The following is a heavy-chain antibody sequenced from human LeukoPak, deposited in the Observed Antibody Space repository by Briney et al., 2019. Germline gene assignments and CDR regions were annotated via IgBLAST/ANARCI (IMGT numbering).Heavy chain of an antibody. D-gene: IGHD5-24*01. CDR2: TIPIFGTA. Sequence: SVKVSCKASGGTFSSYAISWVRQAPGQGLEWMGGTIPIFGTANYAQKFQGRVTITTDESTSTAYMELSSLRSEDTAVYYCARVGRGDGYPERGAFDIWGQGTMVTVSS. V-gene: IGHV1-69*05. CDR3: ARVGRGDGYPERGAFDI. J-gene: IGHJ3*02. CDR1: GGTFSSYA.